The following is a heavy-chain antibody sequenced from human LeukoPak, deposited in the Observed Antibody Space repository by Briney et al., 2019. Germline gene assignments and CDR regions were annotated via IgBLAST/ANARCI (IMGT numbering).Heavy chain of an antibody. J-gene: IGHJ3*02. CDR3: ARNDALDI. CDR1: GFTFSSYW. CDR2: IYTSGST. V-gene: IGHV3-53*01. Sequence: GGSLRLSCAASGFTFSSYWMTWVRQAPGKGLEWVSVIYTSGSTYYADSVKGRFTISRDNSKNTLYLQMNSLRTEDTAMYYCARNDALDIWGQGTMVTVSS.